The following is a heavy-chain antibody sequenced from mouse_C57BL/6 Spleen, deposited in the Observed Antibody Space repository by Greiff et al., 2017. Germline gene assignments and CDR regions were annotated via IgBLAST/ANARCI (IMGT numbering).Heavy chain of an antibody. Sequence: EVQLVESGGGLVQPGGSMKLSCVASGFTFSNYWMNWVRQSPEKGLEWVAQIRLKSDNYATHYAESVKGRFTISRDDSKSSVYLQMNNLRAEDTGIYYCTVLGRGYFDYWGQGTTLTVSS. D-gene: IGHD4-1*01. CDR1: GFTFSNYW. V-gene: IGHV6-3*01. J-gene: IGHJ2*01. CDR3: TVLGRGYFDY. CDR2: IRLKSDNYAT.